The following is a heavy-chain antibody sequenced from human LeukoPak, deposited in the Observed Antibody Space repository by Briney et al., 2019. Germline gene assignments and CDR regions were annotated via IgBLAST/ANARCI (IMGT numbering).Heavy chain of an antibody. CDR1: GGSFSGYY. J-gene: IGHJ5*02. Sequence: SETLSLTCAVYGGSFSGYYWSWIRQPPGKGLEWIGEINHSGSTNYNPSLKSRVTISVGTSKNQFSLKLSSVTAADTAVYYCARVRGASGSYNSRRPKGLFDPWGQGTLVTVSS. CDR2: INHSGST. D-gene: IGHD1-26*01. CDR3: ARVRGASGSYNSRRPKGLFDP. V-gene: IGHV4-34*01.